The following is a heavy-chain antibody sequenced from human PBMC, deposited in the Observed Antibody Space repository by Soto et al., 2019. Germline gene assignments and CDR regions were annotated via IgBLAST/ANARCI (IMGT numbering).Heavy chain of an antibody. V-gene: IGHV3-23*01. Sequence: GGSLRLSCAASGFTFSSYAMSWVRQAPGKGLEWVSAISGSGGSTYYADSVKGRFTISRDNSKNTLYLQMNSLRAEDTAVYYCAKDPGEPTNYYYYYGMDVWGQGTTVTVSS. CDR3: AKDPGEPTNYYYYYGMDV. D-gene: IGHD3-16*01. J-gene: IGHJ6*02. CDR1: GFTFSSYA. CDR2: ISGSGGST.